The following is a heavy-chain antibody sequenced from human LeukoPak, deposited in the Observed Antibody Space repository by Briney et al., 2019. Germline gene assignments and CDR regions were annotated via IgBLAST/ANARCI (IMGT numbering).Heavy chain of an antibody. CDR1: GYTFTGYY. J-gene: IGHJ6*03. V-gene: IGHV1-2*02. CDR2: INPNSGGT. CDR3: ARRYSYGYYYYYYMDV. Sequence: ASVKVSCKASGYTFTGYYMHWVRQAPGQGLEWMGWINPNSGGTNYAQKFQGRVTMTRDTSISTAYMELSRLRSDDTAVYYCARRYSYGYYYYYYMDVWGKGTTVTVSS. D-gene: IGHD5-18*01.